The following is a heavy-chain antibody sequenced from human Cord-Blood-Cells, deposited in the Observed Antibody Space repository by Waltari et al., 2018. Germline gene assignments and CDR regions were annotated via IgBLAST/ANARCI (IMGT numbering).Heavy chain of an antibody. V-gene: IGHV4-34*01. J-gene: IGHJ4*02. CDR3: ARVPASTVVTDY. CDR2: INHSGST. Sequence: QVQLQQWRAGLLKPAETLYPLCADYGGSFSGYSRNWICQPPGKGLEWIGEINHSGSTNYNPSLKSRVTISVDTSKNQFSLKLSSVTAADTAVYYCARVPASTVVTDYWGQGTLVTVSS. D-gene: IGHD4-17*01. CDR1: GGSFSGYS.